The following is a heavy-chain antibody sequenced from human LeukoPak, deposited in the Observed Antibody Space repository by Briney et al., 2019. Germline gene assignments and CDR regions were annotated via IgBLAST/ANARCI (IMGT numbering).Heavy chain of an antibody. J-gene: IGHJ4*02. CDR3: AKHKIAWRTFDC. V-gene: IGHV3-74*01. D-gene: IGHD1/OR15-1a*01. CDR2: IKGDGIST. CDR1: GFDFSSNW. Sequence: GGSLRLSCAASGFDFSSNWMHWVRHAPGQGLVWVSRIKGDGISTNYADSVKGRFTISRDNAKNSLYLQMNSLRVEDTAVYYCAKHKIAWRTFDCWGQGTLVTVSS.